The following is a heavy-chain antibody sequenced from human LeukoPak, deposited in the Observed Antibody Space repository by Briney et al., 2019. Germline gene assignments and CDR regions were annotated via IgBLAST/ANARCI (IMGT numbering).Heavy chain of an antibody. CDR3: ARCDGYGLVGI. Sequence: SETLSLTCSVSGVSISSGSNYWGWIRQPPGTTLEWIVSIYSSGTTYYNPSLKSRVIILFYTTKNHFSLNLRSVTGAVTAVYYCARCDGYGLVGIWGEGTMVTVSS. CDR1: GVSISSGSNY. CDR2: IYSSGTT. J-gene: IGHJ3*02. D-gene: IGHD3-10*01. V-gene: IGHV4-39*07.